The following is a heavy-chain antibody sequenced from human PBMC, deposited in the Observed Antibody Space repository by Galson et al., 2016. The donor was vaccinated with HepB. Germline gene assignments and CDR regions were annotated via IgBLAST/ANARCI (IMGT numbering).Heavy chain of an antibody. CDR3: GKDPNGDYVGAHDM. J-gene: IGHJ3*02. V-gene: IGHV3-23*01. Sequence: SLRLSCAASGFTFSAYAMSWARQIPGKGLEWVAGIGAGGSKTYYADSVRGRFIISRDNSENTLYLQVSGLRAEDTDSYYCGKDPNGDYVGAHDMWGQGTMVVVSS. CDR2: IGAGGSKT. D-gene: IGHD4-17*01. CDR1: GFTFSAYA.